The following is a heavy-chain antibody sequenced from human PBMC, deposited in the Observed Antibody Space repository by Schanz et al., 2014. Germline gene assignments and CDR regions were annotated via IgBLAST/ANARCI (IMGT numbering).Heavy chain of an antibody. CDR1: GLTFSDYY. V-gene: IGHV3-11*05. D-gene: IGHD6-13*01. Sequence: VQLVESGGGLVQPGGSLRLSCAASGLTFSDYYMSWIRQAPGKGLEWVSYISSSGSYTNYADSVKGRFTTSRDNGKKSMYLQMNSLRAEDTAVYYCARLDSSSWYPRYWGQGTLVTVSS. CDR2: ISSSGSYT. CDR3: ARLDSSSWYPRY. J-gene: IGHJ4*02.